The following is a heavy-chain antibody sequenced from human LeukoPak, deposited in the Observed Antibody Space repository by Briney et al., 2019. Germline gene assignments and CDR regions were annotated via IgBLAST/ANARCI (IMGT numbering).Heavy chain of an antibody. V-gene: IGHV3-30*19. CDR2: IDYGGSYK. CDR3: ARTILPALDY. Sequence: PGGSLRLSCAASGFTFSTYGMHWVRQAPGKGLEWVAFIDYGGSYKYYADSAKGRFTISRDNSRNTLYPQMNSLRVEDTAVYYCARTILPALDYWGQGTLVTVSS. D-gene: IGHD2-2*01. CDR1: GFTFSTYG. J-gene: IGHJ4*02.